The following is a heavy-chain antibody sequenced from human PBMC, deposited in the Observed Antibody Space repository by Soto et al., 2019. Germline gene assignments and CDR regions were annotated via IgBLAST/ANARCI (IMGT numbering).Heavy chain of an antibody. Sequence: QVQLVQSGAEVKKPGSSVKVSCKASGGTFSSYSINWVRQAPGQGLEWVGGISPMFGTANYAQKFQGRVTITADKSTGTADMELSSLRSEDKAVDYCASRLYPKTVTASADYWGPGTLVNVSS. D-gene: IGHD2-21*02. J-gene: IGHJ4*01. CDR1: GGTFSSYS. CDR3: ASRLYPKTVTASADY. CDR2: ISPMFGTA. V-gene: IGHV1-69*06.